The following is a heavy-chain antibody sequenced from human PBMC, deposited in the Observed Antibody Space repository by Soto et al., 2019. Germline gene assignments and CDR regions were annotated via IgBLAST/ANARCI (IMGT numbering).Heavy chain of an antibody. J-gene: IGHJ4*02. CDR2: IKSNTDGGTT. CDR1: GFAFSKAW. CDR3: ATMGSY. V-gene: IGHV3-15*07. Sequence: EVQLVESGGGLVKPGGSLRLSCAAAGFAFSKAWMNWVRQAPGKGLEWGGHIKSNTDGGTTDYAAPVKGKFTISRDDSKNTLYLQMNSLKTDGTAMYYCATMGSYWGQGSLVTVSS. D-gene: IGHD3-10*01.